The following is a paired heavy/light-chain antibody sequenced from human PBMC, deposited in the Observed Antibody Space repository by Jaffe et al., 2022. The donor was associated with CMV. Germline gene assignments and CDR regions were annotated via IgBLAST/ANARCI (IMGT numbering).Light chain of an antibody. CDR3: CSYAGSSTFGV. J-gene: IGLJ2*01. Sequence: QSALTQPASVSGSPGQSITISCTGTSSDVGNYNLVSWYQQHPGKAPKLMIYGVTKRPSGVSDRFSGSKSGNTASLTISGLQAEDEADYYCCSYAGSSTFGVFGGGTKLTVL. V-gene: IGLV2-23*02. CDR2: GVT. CDR1: SSDVGNYNL.
Heavy chain of an antibody. CDR2: IYYSGTT. CDR3: ARHLWNGVWAFDI. Sequence: QLQLQESGPGLVKPSETLSLACTVSGDSISMSTYCWGWIRQPPGKGLEWIGSIYYSGTTYYNPSLKSRVTISEDTSRNQFSLKLNSVTAADTAVYYCARHLWNGVWAFDIWGQGTMVTVSS. V-gene: IGHV4-39*01. J-gene: IGHJ3*02. CDR1: GDSISMSTYC. D-gene: IGHD2-8*01.